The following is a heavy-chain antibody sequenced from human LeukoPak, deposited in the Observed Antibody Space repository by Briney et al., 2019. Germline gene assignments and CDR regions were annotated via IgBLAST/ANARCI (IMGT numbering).Heavy chain of an antibody. CDR1: GFTFSNYG. CDR3: ARGEDGDYYFQH. J-gene: IGHJ1*01. V-gene: IGHV4-34*01. D-gene: IGHD4-17*01. Sequence: LRLSCAASGFTFSNYGMHWVRQAPAKGLEWIGEINHSGSSNYNPSLKSRVTISVDTSKNQFSLKLSSVTAADTAVYYCARGEDGDYYFQHWGQGTLVTVSS. CDR2: INHSGSS.